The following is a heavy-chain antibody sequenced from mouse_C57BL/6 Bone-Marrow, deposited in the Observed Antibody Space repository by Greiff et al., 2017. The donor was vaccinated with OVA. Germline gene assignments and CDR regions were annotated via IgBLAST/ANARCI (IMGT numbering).Heavy chain of an antibody. CDR3: ARGSRYYGSRAMDY. V-gene: IGHV5-4*03. D-gene: IGHD1-1*01. J-gene: IGHJ4*01. CDR2: ISDGGSYT. CDR1: GFTFSSYA. Sequence: EVKLEESGGGLVKPGGSLKLSCAASGFTFSSYAMSWVRQTPEKRLEWVATISDGGSYTYYPDNVKGRFTISRDNAKNNLYLQMSHLKSEDTAMYYCARGSRYYGSRAMDYWGQGTSVTVSS.